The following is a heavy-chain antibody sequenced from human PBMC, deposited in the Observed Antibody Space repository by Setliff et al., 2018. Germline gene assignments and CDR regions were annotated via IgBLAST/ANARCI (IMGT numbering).Heavy chain of an antibody. J-gene: IGHJ6*02. CDR2: IYTGGST. CDR3: AGCGYGQYYAMDV. CDR1: GFTVSSNY. D-gene: IGHD5-12*01. V-gene: IGHV3-66*01. Sequence: PGGSLRLSCAASGFTVSSNYMSWVRQAPGKGLEWVSVIYTGGSTYYADSVKGRFTISRDDSNNTLYLQMKSLRAEDTAVYYCAGCGYGQYYAMDVWGQGTTVTVSS.